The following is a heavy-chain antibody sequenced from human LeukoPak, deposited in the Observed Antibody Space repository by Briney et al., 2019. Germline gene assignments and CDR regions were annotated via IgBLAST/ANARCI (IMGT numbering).Heavy chain of an antibody. CDR2: INPSGGST. Sequence: ASVKVSCKASGYTFTSYYMHWVRQAPGQGLEWMGIINPSGGSTSYAQKFQGRVTMTTDTSTSTAYMELRSLRSDDTAVYYCAREGLGGNSKVPWGQGTLVTVSS. CDR1: GYTFTSYY. D-gene: IGHD4-23*01. J-gene: IGHJ5*02. V-gene: IGHV1-46*01. CDR3: AREGLGGNSKVP.